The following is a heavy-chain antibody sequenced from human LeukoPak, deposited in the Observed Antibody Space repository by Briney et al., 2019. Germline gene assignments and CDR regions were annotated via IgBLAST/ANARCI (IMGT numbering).Heavy chain of an antibody. D-gene: IGHD6-19*01. CDR2: INPNSGGT. J-gene: IGHJ5*02. Sequence: ASVKVSCKASGYTLTGYYMHWVRQAPGQGLEWMGWINPNSGGTNYAQKFQGRVTMTRDTSISTAYMGLSRLRSDDTAVYYCARGVEQWLYPPPDWFDPWGQGTLVTVSS. CDR1: GYTLTGYY. V-gene: IGHV1-2*02. CDR3: ARGVEQWLYPPPDWFDP.